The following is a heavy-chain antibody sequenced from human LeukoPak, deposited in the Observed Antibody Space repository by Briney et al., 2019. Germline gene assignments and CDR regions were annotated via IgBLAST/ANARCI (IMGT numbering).Heavy chain of an antibody. V-gene: IGHV1-2*02. Sequence: ASVKVSCKASGYTFTDYYIHWVRQAPGQGLEWMGWINPNSGGTNYAQKFQGRVTMTRDTSISTAYMELSRLRSDDTAVYYCARVLVKLLWFGELFYDAFDIWGQGTVVTVSS. D-gene: IGHD3-10*01. CDR3: ARVLVKLLWFGELFYDAFDI. CDR1: GYTFTDYY. J-gene: IGHJ3*02. CDR2: INPNSGGT.